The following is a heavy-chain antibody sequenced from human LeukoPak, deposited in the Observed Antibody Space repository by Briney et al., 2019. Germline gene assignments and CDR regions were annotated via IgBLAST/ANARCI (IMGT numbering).Heavy chain of an antibody. Sequence: GESLKISCKGSGYSFTSYWIGWVRQMPGKGLGWMGIIYPGDSDTRYSPSFQGQVTISADKSISTAYLQWSSLKASDTAMYYCARINSSSWYLPQYFDYWGQATLVTVSS. CDR3: ARINSSSWYLPQYFDY. V-gene: IGHV5-51*01. D-gene: IGHD6-13*01. CDR2: IYPGDSDT. J-gene: IGHJ4*02. CDR1: GYSFTSYW.